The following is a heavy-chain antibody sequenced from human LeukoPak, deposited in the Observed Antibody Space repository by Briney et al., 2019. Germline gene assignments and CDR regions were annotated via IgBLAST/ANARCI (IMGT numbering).Heavy chain of an antibody. Sequence: GGSLRLSCAASGFTFSTYWMSWARQAPGEGPEWVAYIKQDGSEKDYVDSVKGRFTISRDNAKNSLYLQMNSLRGEDTAVYYCARERRGGDAFDIWGQGTMVTVSS. J-gene: IGHJ3*02. CDR2: IKQDGSEK. CDR1: GFTFSTYW. D-gene: IGHD3-10*01. V-gene: IGHV3-7*01. CDR3: ARERRGGDAFDI.